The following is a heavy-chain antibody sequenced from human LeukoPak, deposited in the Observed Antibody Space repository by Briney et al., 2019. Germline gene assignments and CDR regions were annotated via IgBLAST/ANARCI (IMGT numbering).Heavy chain of an antibody. CDR2: IRSKPSSYTT. J-gene: IGHJ6*02. V-gene: IGHV3-73*01. Sequence: GGSLRLSCAASGFDFSGFYMHWVRQASGRGLEWVGLIRSKPSSYTTVYAASVKGRFTISRDDSKNTAYLQMNSLRAEDTAVYYCARDLSDSSGWYTRYYYYGMDVWGQGTTVTVSS. CDR3: ARDLSDSSGWYTRYYYYGMDV. CDR1: GFDFSGFY. D-gene: IGHD6-19*01.